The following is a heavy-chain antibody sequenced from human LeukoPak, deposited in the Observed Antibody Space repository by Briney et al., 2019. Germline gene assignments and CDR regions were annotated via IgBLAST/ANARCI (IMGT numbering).Heavy chain of an antibody. CDR2: ISSSSSYT. D-gene: IGHD6-19*01. V-gene: IGHV3-11*06. CDR1: GFTFSDYY. J-gene: IGHJ4*02. Sequence: GGSLILSCAASGFTFSDYYMSWIRQAPGKGLEWVSYISSSSSYTNYADSVKGRFTISRDNAKNSLYLQMNSLRAEDTAVYYCARDSVAGTGVDYWGQGTLVTISS. CDR3: ARDSVAGTGVDY.